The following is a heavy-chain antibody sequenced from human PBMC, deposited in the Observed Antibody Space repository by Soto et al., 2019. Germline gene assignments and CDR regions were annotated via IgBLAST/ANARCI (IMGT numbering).Heavy chain of an antibody. CDR1: GGSISSGGYS. D-gene: IGHD3-22*01. Sequence: PSETLSLTCAVSGGSISSGGYSWSWIRQPPGKGLEWIGYIYHSGSTYYNPSLKSRVTISVDRSKNQFSLKLSSVTAADTVVYYCARLKGFNYDSSGYPFDYWGQGTLVTVSS. V-gene: IGHV4-30-2*01. J-gene: IGHJ4*02. CDR3: ARLKGFNYDSSGYPFDY. CDR2: IYHSGST.